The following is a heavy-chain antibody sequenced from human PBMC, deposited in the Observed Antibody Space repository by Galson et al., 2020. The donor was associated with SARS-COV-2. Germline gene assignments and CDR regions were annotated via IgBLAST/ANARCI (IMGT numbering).Heavy chain of an antibody. J-gene: IGHJ5*01. CDR1: GFNFENYA. D-gene: IGHD6-19*01. CDR2: ITWNSNMV. CDR3: VKDYVYRIPVTGIGWFDS. V-gene: IGHV3-9*01. Sequence: GGSLRLSCVASGFNFENYAMHWVRQVPGKGLEWVSGITWNSNMVVYVDSVKGRFTISRDNGKKSLYLQMDNLRPEDTAFYYCVKDYVYRIPVTGIGWFDSWGQGILVTVSS.